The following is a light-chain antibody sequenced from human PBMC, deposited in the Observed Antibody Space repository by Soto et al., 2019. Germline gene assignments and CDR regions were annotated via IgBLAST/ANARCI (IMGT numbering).Light chain of an antibody. CDR1: QSVSNNY. V-gene: IGKV3-20*01. CDR3: QQRGT. J-gene: IGKJ1*01. Sequence: IVLTQSPGTLSLSPGEGVTLSCRASQSVSNNYLAWYQQKPGQAPRLLIYGASSRATGIPDRFSGSGSGTDFTLTINRLEPEDFAVYYCQQRGTFGQGTKVEIK. CDR2: GAS.